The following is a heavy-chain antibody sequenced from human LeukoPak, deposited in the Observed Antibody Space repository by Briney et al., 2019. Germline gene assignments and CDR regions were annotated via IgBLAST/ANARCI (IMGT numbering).Heavy chain of an antibody. CDR3: ARGISLRVRYSKHGMDV. CDR2: INHSGST. CDR1: GGSFSGYY. Sequence: PSETLSLTCAVYGGSFSGYYWSWIRQPPGKGLEWIGEINHSGSTDYHPSLKSRVTISVDTSKNQFSLKLSSVTAADTAVYYCARGISLRVRYSKHGMDVWGKGTTVTVSS. D-gene: IGHD5-12*01. V-gene: IGHV4-34*01. J-gene: IGHJ6*04.